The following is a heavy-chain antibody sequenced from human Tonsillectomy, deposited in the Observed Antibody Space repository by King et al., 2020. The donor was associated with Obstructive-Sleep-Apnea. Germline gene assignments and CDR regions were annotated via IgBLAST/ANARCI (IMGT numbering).Heavy chain of an antibody. J-gene: IGHJ3*02. D-gene: IGHD1-14*01. CDR2: ISGYNGNT. CDR3: ARDHITSSEDI. V-gene: IGHV1-18*01. CDR1: GYTFTSYG. Sequence: QLVQSGAEVKEPGASVKVSCKASGYTFTSYGITWVRQAPGQGLECVGWISGYNGNTNYAQKYQGRDTMTTDTSTTTAYMELRSLRSDDTAVYYCARDHITSSEDIWGQGTMVTVSS.